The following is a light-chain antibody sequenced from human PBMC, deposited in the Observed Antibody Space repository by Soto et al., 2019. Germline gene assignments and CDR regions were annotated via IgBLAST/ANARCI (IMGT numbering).Light chain of an antibody. CDR2: RNN. Sequence: QSVLTQPPSASGTPGQRVTISCSGSSSNIGSNYVYWYQQLPGTAPKLLIYRNNQRPSGVPDRFSGSKSGTSASLAISGLRSEDVADYYCAAWDDSLSGLYVFGTGTKVTVL. CDR3: AAWDDSLSGLYV. J-gene: IGLJ1*01. CDR1: SSNIGSNY. V-gene: IGLV1-47*01.